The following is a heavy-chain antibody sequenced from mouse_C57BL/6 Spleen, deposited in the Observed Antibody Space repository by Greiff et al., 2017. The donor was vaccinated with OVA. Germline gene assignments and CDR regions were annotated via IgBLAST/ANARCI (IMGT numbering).Heavy chain of an antibody. J-gene: IGHJ4*01. CDR2: IDPNSGGT. Sequence: QVQLQQPGAELVKPGASVKLSCKASGYTFTSYWMHWVKQRPGRGLEWIGRIDPNSGGTKYNEKFKSKATLTVDKPSSTAYMQISSLTSEDSAVYYCARKITTVVAHLYYAMDYWGQGTSVTVSS. V-gene: IGHV1-72*01. CDR1: GYTFTSYW. CDR3: ARKITTVVAHLYYAMDY. D-gene: IGHD1-1*01.